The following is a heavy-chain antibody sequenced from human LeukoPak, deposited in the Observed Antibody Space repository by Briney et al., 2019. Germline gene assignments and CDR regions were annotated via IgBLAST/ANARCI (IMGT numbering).Heavy chain of an antibody. Sequence: SETLSLTCTVSGGSISSYYWSWIRQPAGKGLEWIGCIYYSGSTNYNPSLKSRVTISVDTSKNQFSLKLSSVTAADTAVYYCARVGSSPWYYYYMDVWGKGTTVTVSS. D-gene: IGHD3-10*01. J-gene: IGHJ6*03. CDR2: IYYSGST. CDR3: ARVGSSPWYYYYMDV. CDR1: GGSISSYY. V-gene: IGHV4-59*01.